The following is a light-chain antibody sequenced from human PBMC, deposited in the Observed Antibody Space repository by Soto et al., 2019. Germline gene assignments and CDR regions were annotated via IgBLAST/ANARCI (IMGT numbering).Light chain of an antibody. CDR1: QSISGN. J-gene: IGKJ4*01. V-gene: IGKV3-15*01. CDR3: QRYDNWPLT. CDR2: HTS. Sequence: IVMTQSQATLSVSPGEIATRSCRASQSISGNLAWYQQKPGLAPRLLIYHTSTRATGVPARFSGSGSGTEFSLTISSLQSEDFAVYYCQRYDNWPLTFCGGTNVAIK.